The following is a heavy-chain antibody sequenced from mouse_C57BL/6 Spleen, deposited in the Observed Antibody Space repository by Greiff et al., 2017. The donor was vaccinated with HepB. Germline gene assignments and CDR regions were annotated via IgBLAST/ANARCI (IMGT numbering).Heavy chain of an antibody. Sequence: EVHLVESGGGLVKPGGSLKLSCAASGFTFSSYAMSWVRQTPEKRLEWVATISDGGSYTYYPDNVKGRFTISRDNAKNNLYLQMSHLKSEDTARYYCARATMVTTSAMDYWGQGTSVTVSS. CDR3: ARATMVTTSAMDY. J-gene: IGHJ4*01. D-gene: IGHD2-2*01. CDR2: ISDGGSYT. V-gene: IGHV5-4*01. CDR1: GFTFSSYA.